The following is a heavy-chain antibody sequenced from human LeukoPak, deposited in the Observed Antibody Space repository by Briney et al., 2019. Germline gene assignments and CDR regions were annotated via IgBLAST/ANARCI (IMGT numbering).Heavy chain of an antibody. V-gene: IGHV3-23*01. D-gene: IGHD6-19*01. Sequence: PGGSLRLSCAASGFTVSSTYMNWVRQAPGKGLEWVSAISGSGSSTYYADSVKGRFTISRDNSKNTLYLQMNSLRAEDTAVYYCAKDGPGGWGYFDYWGQGTLVTVSS. CDR1: GFTVSSTY. CDR2: ISGSGSST. J-gene: IGHJ4*02. CDR3: AKDGPGGWGYFDY.